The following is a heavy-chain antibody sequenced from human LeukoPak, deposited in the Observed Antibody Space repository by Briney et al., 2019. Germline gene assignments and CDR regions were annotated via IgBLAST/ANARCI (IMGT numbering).Heavy chain of an antibody. Sequence: SETLSLTCTVSGGSISSSSYYWGWIRQPPGKGLEWIGEILQSGSTNYNPSLRSRVTISIDKSKNQFSLNLSSVTAADTAVYYCARESWSYASKFHYWGQGTLVTVSS. CDR2: ILQSGST. CDR3: ARESWSYASKFHY. D-gene: IGHD3-16*01. CDR1: GGSISSSSYY. J-gene: IGHJ4*02. V-gene: IGHV4-39*07.